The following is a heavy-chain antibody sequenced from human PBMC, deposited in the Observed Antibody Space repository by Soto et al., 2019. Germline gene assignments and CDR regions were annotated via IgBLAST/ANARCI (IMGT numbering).Heavy chain of an antibody. Sequence: GGSLRLSCVASVFTFNNAWMTWVRQAPGKGLEWVGRIKSKTEGGTTDYAAPVKGRFTLSRDDSKNTLYLQMNSLKTEDSAVYYCTTVTPPGWGQGTLVTVSS. CDR1: VFTFNNAW. CDR2: IKSKTEGGTT. CDR3: TTVTPPG. V-gene: IGHV3-15*01. J-gene: IGHJ4*02.